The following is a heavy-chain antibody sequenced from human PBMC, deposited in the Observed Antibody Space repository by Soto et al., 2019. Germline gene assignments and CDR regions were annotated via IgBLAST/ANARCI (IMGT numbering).Heavy chain of an antibody. CDR2: INPTGGST. D-gene: IGHD6-13*01. Sequence: QVQLVQSGAEVKKPGASVKVSCKASGYTFTNYYIHWVRHAPGQGLEWMGIINPTGGSTNYAQKFQGRVTLTMGTSTSTVYMELSSLRFEDTAVYYCARDLAAADYWGQGTLVTVSS. CDR3: ARDLAAADY. CDR1: GYTFTNYY. J-gene: IGHJ4*02. V-gene: IGHV1-46*01.